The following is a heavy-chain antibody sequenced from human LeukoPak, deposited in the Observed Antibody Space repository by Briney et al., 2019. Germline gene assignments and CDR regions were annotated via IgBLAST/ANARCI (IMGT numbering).Heavy chain of an antibody. J-gene: IGHJ6*03. V-gene: IGHV3-21*01. CDR1: GFTFSSYS. CDR2: ISSSRSYI. D-gene: IGHD1-1*01. CDR3: ARVVSVAWSERRPGYYYMDV. Sequence: GGSLRLSCAASGFTFSSYSMNWVRQAPGKGLEWVSSISSSRSYIYYADSVKGRFTISRDNAKNSLYLQMNSLRAEDTAVYYCARVVSVAWSERRPGYYYMDVWGKGTTVTVSS.